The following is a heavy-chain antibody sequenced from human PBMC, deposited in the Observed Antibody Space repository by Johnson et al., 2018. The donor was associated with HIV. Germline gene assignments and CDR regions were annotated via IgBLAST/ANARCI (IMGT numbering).Heavy chain of an antibody. CDR1: GFTFSSYA. CDR2: ISYDGSNK. Sequence: QVQLVESGGGVVQPGRSLRLSCAASGFTFSSYAMHWVRQAPGKGLEWVAVISYDGSNKYYADSVKGRFTISRDNSMHTRYLQMNSLRAEDTAVYYCAGQVRAFDIWGQGTMVTVSS. CDR3: AGQVRAFDI. J-gene: IGHJ3*02. V-gene: IGHV3-30*04. D-gene: IGHD6-19*01.